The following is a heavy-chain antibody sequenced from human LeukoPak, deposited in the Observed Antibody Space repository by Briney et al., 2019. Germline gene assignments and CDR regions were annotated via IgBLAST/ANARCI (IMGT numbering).Heavy chain of an antibody. D-gene: IGHD3-10*01. J-gene: IGHJ5*02. Sequence: SETLSLTCTVSGGSISSGSYYWSWIRQPAGKGLEWIGRIYTSGSTNYNPSLKSRVTISVDTSKNQFSLKLSSVTAADTAVYYCARVRPPYYYGSGSYLHWFDPWGQGTLVTVSS. CDR2: IYTSGST. CDR3: ARVRPPYYYGSGSYLHWFDP. V-gene: IGHV4-61*02. CDR1: GGSISSGSYY.